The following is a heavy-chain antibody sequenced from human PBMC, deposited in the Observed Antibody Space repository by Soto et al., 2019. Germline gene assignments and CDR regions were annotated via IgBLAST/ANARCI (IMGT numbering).Heavy chain of an antibody. V-gene: IGHV1-3*01. CDR1: GYTFTSYA. CDR3: ARGTPVFFDY. J-gene: IGHJ4*02. Sequence: ASVKLSCKASGYTFTSYAIHLVRQAPGQRLEWMGWINAGNGNTKYSQKFQGRVTITRDTSASTAYMELSSLRSEDTAVYYCARGTPVFFDYWGQETLVTVSS. CDR2: INAGNGNT.